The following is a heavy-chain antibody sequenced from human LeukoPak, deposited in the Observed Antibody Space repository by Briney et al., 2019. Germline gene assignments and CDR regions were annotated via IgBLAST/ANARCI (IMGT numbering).Heavy chain of an antibody. CDR1: GFTFGDYA. CDR2: IRSKAYGGTT. Sequence: GGSLRLSCTASGFTFGDYAMSWFRQAPGKGLEWVGFIRSKAYGGTTEYAASVKGRFTISRDDSKSIAYLQMNSLKTEDTAVYYCTRKGYSYGPNWFDPWGQGTLVTVSS. D-gene: IGHD5-18*01. V-gene: IGHV3-49*03. J-gene: IGHJ5*02. CDR3: TRKGYSYGPNWFDP.